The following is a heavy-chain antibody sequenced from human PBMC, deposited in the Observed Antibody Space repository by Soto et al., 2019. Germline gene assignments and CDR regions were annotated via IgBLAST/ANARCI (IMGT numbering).Heavy chain of an antibody. CDR2: IWHDGNNK. D-gene: IGHD1-26*01. CDR1: GFTFSNYG. V-gene: IGHV3-33*01. Sequence: PGGSLRLSCAASGFTFSNYGMHWVRQAPGKGLEWVAIIWHDGNNKYYADSVRGRFIISRDNSKNRLYLQMNSLRAEDTVVYYSESHLVGAYDSYGFDVWGQGTLVTVSS. J-gene: IGHJ6*02. CDR3: ESHLVGAYDSYGFDV.